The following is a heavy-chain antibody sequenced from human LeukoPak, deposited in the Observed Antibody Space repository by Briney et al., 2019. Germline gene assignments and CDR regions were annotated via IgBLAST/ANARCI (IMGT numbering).Heavy chain of an antibody. CDR3: ARVKGRSGGSCYYYYGMDV. D-gene: IGHD2-15*01. CDR1: GYTFTGYY. CDR2: INPNSGGT. Sequence: GASVKVSCKASGYTFTGYYMHWVRQAPGQGLEWMGWINPNSGGTNYAQKFQGRVTMTRDTSISTAYMELSRLRSDDTAVYYCARVKGRSGGSCYYYYGMDVWGQGTTVTVSS. V-gene: IGHV1-2*02. J-gene: IGHJ6*02.